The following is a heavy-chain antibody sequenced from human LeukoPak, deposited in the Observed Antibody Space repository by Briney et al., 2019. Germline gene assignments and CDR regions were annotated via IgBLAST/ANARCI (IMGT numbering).Heavy chain of an antibody. CDR1: GGSFSGYY. Sequence: KSSETLSLTCAVYGGSFSGYYWGWIRQPPGKTLEWIGSIYSSGSTYYNSSLKSRVIILIDTSKSHFSLTLSSVTAADTAVYYCTRSDGYGLVGIWGQGTMVTVSS. D-gene: IGHD3-10*01. CDR3: TRSDGYGLVGI. CDR2: IYSSGST. V-gene: IGHV4-34*01. J-gene: IGHJ3*01.